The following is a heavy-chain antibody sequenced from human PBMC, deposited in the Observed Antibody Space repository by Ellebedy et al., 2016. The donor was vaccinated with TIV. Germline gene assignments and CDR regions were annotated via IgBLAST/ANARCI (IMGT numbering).Heavy chain of an antibody. CDR1: GYTFTSYG. J-gene: IGHJ4*02. CDR3: ARVSGSYYKSSSSAYFDY. V-gene: IGHV1-18*01. CDR2: ISAYNGNT. Sequence: AASVKVSCKASGYTFTSYGINWVRQAPGQGLEWMGWISAYNGNTNYAQNLQGRVTMTTDTSKSTGVMDLRSLRYDDTAVYYCARVSGSYYKSSSSAYFDYWGQGTLVTVSS. D-gene: IGHD1-26*01.